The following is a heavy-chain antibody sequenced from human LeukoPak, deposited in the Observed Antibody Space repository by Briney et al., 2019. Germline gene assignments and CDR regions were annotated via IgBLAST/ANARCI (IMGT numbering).Heavy chain of an antibody. V-gene: IGHV4-39*07. Sequence: PSETLSLTCTVSGGSISSSSYYWGWIRQPPGKGLEWIGEINHSGSTNYNPSLKSRVTISVDTSKNQFSLKLSSVTAADTAVYYCARLVQSRSGYSSLYYYYGMDVWGQGTTVIVSS. D-gene: IGHD3-3*01. J-gene: IGHJ6*02. CDR2: INHSGST. CDR1: GGSISSSSYY. CDR3: ARLVQSRSGYSSLYYYYGMDV.